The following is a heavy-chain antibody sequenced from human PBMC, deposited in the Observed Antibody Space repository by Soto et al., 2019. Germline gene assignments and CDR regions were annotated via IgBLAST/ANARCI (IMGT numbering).Heavy chain of an antibody. D-gene: IGHD3-3*01. CDR1: GFTFSSYG. CDR3: GKDPSVSGPLDY. J-gene: IGHJ4*02. V-gene: IGHV3-30*18. Sequence: QVQLVESGGGVVQPGRSLRLSCAASGFTFSSYGMHWVRQAPGKGLEWVAVISYDGSNKYYADSVKGRFTISRDNSKNTLYLQMNSLRAEYSAVYYWGKDPSVSGPLDYWGQGTLVTVSS. CDR2: ISYDGSNK.